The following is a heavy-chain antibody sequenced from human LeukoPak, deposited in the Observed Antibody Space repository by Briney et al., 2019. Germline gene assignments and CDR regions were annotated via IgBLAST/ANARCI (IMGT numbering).Heavy chain of an antibody. Sequence: ASVKVSCKASGYTFTGYYMHWVRQAPGQGFGWMGWINPNSGGTNYAQKFQGRVTMTRDTSISTAYMELSRLRSDDTAVYYCARLTGGEYFDYWGQGTLVTVSS. CDR1: GYTFTGYY. CDR3: ARLTGGEYFDY. J-gene: IGHJ4*02. CDR2: INPNSGGT. V-gene: IGHV1-2*02.